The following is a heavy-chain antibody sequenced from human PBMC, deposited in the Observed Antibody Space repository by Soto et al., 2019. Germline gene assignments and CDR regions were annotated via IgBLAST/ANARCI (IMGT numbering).Heavy chain of an antibody. D-gene: IGHD3-10*01. V-gene: IGHV3-11*01. Sequence: GGSLRLSCAASGFTFSDYYMSWIRQAPGKGLEWVSYISSSGSTIYYADSVKGRFTISRDNAKNSLYLQMNSLRAEDTAVYYCATSHHYYGSGSYARDFDYWGQGTLVTVSS. J-gene: IGHJ4*02. CDR3: ATSHHYYGSGSYARDFDY. CDR1: GFTFSDYY. CDR2: ISSSGSTI.